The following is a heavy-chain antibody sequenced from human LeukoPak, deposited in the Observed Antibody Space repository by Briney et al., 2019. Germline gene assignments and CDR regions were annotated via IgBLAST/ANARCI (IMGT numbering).Heavy chain of an antibody. D-gene: IGHD6-25*01. Sequence: SETLSLACTVSGAFTSTYYWSWVRQPPTGGLEWIGYVFYSGTSNYNPNFTSRVTMSVDASKSQFSLKLTSVIDADTAVYYCGRIDPLGFFDQWGQGTLVTVSS. CDR2: VFYSGTS. CDR3: GRIDPLGFFDQ. V-gene: IGHV4-59*13. J-gene: IGHJ4*02. CDR1: GAFTSTYY.